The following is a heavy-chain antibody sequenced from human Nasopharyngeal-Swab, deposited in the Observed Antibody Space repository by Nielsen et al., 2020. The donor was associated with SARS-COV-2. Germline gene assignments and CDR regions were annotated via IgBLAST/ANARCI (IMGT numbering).Heavy chain of an antibody. V-gene: IGHV3-9*01. D-gene: IGHD2-15*01. CDR3: AKVVAAHYYYYGMDV. J-gene: IGHJ6*02. CDR2: ISWNSGSI. Sequence: VRQAPGKGLEWVSGISWNSGSIGYADSVKGRLTISRDNAKNSLYLQMNSLRAEDTALYYCAKVVAAHYYYYGMDVWGQGTTVTVSS.